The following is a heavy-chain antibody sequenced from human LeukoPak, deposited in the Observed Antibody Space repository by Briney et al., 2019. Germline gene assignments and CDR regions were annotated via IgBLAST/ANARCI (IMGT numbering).Heavy chain of an antibody. CDR3: AKQSTEQFSSSYAYGDFDY. J-gene: IGHJ4*02. D-gene: IGHD6-6*01. Sequence: GRSLRLSCEASGFSFDDYAMHWVRQAPGKGLEWVSGISWNSDAVGYADSVKGRFTISRDNAKSSLYLQMNSLRAEDTAFCYCAKQSTEQFSSSYAYGDFDYWGQGTLVTVSS. CDR2: ISWNSDAV. V-gene: IGHV3-9*01. CDR1: GFSFDDYA.